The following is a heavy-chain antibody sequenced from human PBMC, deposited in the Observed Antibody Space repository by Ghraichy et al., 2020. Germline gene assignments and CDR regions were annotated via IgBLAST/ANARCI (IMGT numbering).Heavy chain of an antibody. CDR2: IYSGGST. J-gene: IGHJ3*02. CDR3: ARDGGSLLTNAFDI. V-gene: IGHV3-53*01. D-gene: IGHD1-26*01. Sequence: GGSLRLSYAASGFTVSSNYMSWVRQAPGKGLEWVSVIYSGGSTYYADSVKGRFTISRDNSKNTLYLQMNSLRAEDTAVYYCARDGGSLLTNAFDIWGQGTMVTVSS. CDR1: GFTVSSNY.